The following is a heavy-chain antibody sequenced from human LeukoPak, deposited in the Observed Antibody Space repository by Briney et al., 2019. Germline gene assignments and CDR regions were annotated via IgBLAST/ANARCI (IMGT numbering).Heavy chain of an antibody. CDR2: IYYSGST. CDR1: GGSISSGDYY. Sequence: SETLSLTCTVSGGSISSGDYYWSWIRQPPGKGLEWIGYIYYSGSTYYNPSLKSRVTISVDTSKNQFSLELSSVTAADTAVYYCARAPGGDDAFDIWGQGTMVTVSS. J-gene: IGHJ3*02. D-gene: IGHD3-16*01. V-gene: IGHV4-30-4*01. CDR3: ARAPGGDDAFDI.